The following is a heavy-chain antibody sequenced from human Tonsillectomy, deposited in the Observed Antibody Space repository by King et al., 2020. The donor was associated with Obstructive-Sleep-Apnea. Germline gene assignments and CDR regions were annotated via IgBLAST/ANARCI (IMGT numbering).Heavy chain of an antibody. CDR1: GFSFKSYS. D-gene: IGHD2-21*02. Sequence: VQLVESGGGLVQPGGSLRLSCAASGFSFKSYSMNWVRLAPGKGLEWVSYISSGSNTIEYADSVRGRFTVSRDNAKNSLYLHMNNLRTGDTAVYYCAREEGYGDYDGTRFHDYWGQGTQVTVSS. V-gene: IGHV3-48*04. CDR2: ISSGSNTI. CDR3: AREEGYGDYDGTRFHDY. J-gene: IGHJ4*02.